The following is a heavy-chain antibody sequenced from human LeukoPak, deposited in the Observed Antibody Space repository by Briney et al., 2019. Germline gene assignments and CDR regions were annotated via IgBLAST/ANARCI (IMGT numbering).Heavy chain of an antibody. D-gene: IGHD3-22*01. CDR3: ARDDSSGYYWVDP. V-gene: IGHV1-18*01. CDR1: GYTFTIYG. CDR2: ISAYNGNT. J-gene: IGHJ5*02. Sequence: ASVTVSYKASGYTFTIYGLSWVRQAPAQGLAWVGWISAYNGNTNYAQKLQGRVTMTTDTSTSTAYMELRSLRSDDTAVYYCARDDSSGYYWVDPWGQGTLVSVSS.